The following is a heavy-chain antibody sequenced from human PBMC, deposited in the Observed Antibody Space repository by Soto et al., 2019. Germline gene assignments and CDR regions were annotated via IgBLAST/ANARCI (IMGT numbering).Heavy chain of an antibody. CDR3: AKDPYYYDSSGYYP. J-gene: IGHJ5*02. V-gene: IGHV3-23*01. CDR1: GFTFSSYA. Sequence: GGSLRLSCAASGFTFSSYAMSWVRQAPGKGLEWVSAISGSGGSTYYADSVKGRFTISRDNSKNTLYLQMNSLRADDTAVYYCAKDPYYYDSSGYYPWGQGTLVNVSS. CDR2: ISGSGGST. D-gene: IGHD3-22*01.